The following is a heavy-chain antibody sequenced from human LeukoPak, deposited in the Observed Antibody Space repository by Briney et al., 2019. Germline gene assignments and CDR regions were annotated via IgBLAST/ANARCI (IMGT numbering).Heavy chain of an antibody. CDR3: ARDQRVTGRPDIDY. J-gene: IGHJ4*02. CDR1: GFTFRNHW. CDR2: ISSDGSST. D-gene: IGHD6-6*01. V-gene: IGHV3-74*03. Sequence: PGGSLRLSCAASGFTFRNHWMHWVRQTPGKGLVWVSRISSDGSSTTHADSVKGRFTISRDNAKNTLYLQMNNLRAEDTAMYYCARDQRVTGRPDIDYWGQGTLVIVSS.